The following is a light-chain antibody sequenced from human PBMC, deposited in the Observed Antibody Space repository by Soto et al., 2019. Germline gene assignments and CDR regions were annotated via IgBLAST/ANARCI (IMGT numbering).Light chain of an antibody. J-gene: IGLJ1*01. V-gene: IGLV2-14*01. CDR2: DVS. Sequence: QSALTLAASVSGSPGQSITISCTGTSSDVGGYNYVSWYQQHPGKAPKLMIYDVSNRPSGVSNRFSGSKSGNTASLTISGLQAEDEAEYYCSSYTGSSRVFGTGTKLTVL. CDR3: SSYTGSSRV. CDR1: SSDVGGYNY.